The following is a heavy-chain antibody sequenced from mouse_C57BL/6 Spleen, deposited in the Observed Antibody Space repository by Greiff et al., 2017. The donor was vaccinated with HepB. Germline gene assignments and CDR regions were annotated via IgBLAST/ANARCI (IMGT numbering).Heavy chain of an antibody. J-gene: IGHJ2*01. V-gene: IGHV1-4*01. CDR3: ARHLYYFDY. CDR2: INPSSGYT. CDR1: GYTFTSYT. Sequence: VKLMESGAELARPGASVKMSCKASGYTFTSYTMHWVKQRPGQGLEWIGYINPSSGYTKYNQKFKDKATLTADKSSSTAYMQLSSLTSEDSAVYYCARHLYYFDYWGQGTTLTVSS.